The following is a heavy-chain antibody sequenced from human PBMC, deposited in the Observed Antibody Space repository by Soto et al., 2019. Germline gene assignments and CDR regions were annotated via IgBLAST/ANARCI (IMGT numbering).Heavy chain of an antibody. V-gene: IGHV1-18*01. CDR1: GYIFTQYG. D-gene: IGHD3-16*01. CDR2: INGFNGKP. J-gene: IGHJ4*02. CDR3: ARWDGIFGAGGVD. Sequence: QVQLVQSGAEVRRPGASVRVSCKASGYIFTQYGIGWVRQAPGPGLEWMGWINGFNGKPNYAQESRGRVTMTTDTSTSTAYMDLRSLTSDDTGVYYCARWDGIFGAGGVDWGQGTLVTVSS.